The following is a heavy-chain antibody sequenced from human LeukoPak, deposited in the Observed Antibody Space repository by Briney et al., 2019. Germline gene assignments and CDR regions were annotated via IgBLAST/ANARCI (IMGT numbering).Heavy chain of an antibody. CDR1: GGTFSSYA. J-gene: IGHJ4*02. CDR2: IIPIFGIA. D-gene: IGHD5-12*01. Sequence: ASVKVSCKASGGTFSSYAISWVRQAPGQGLEWMGRIIPIFGIANYAQKFQGRVTIAADKSTSTAYMELSSLRSEDTAVYYCAIVRGRLDYWGQGTLVTVSS. CDR3: AIVRGRLDY. V-gene: IGHV1-69*04.